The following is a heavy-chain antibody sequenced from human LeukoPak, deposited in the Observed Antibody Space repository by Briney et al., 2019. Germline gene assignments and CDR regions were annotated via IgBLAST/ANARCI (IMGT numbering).Heavy chain of an antibody. CDR1: GGSISSSSYY. CDR3: ASWVPAAPY. Sequence: PSETLSLTCTVSGGSISSSSYYWRWIRQPPGKGLEWIGEINHSGSTNYNPSLKSRVTISVDTSKNQFSLKLSSVTAADTAVYYCASWVPAAPYWGQGTLVTVSS. V-gene: IGHV4-39*07. CDR2: INHSGST. D-gene: IGHD2-2*01. J-gene: IGHJ4*02.